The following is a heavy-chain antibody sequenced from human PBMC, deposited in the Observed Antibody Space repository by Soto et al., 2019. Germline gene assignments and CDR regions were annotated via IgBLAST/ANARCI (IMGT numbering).Heavy chain of an antibody. CDR3: AKEVSLGSTVDLGY. D-gene: IGHD7-27*01. J-gene: IGHJ4*02. Sequence: GGSLRLSXAASGFTFSIFAMSWVRQSPGKGLEWVSTISGSGGSTYCADAVKGRFTISRDNSMGTLYLQMKSLRVEDTAIYYCAKEVSLGSTVDLGYWGQGALVTVS. CDR2: ISGSGGST. V-gene: IGHV3-23*01. CDR1: GFTFSIFA.